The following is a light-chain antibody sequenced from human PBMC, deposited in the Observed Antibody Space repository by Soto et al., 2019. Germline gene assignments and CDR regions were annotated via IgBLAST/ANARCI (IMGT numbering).Light chain of an antibody. CDR2: DAS. CDR1: QNIRSSY. CDR3: QQRSNWLT. V-gene: IGKV3D-20*02. J-gene: IGKJ4*01. Sequence: EILLTQSPGTLSLSPGERATLSCRASQNIRSSYFAWFQQKPGQAPRLLIYDASTRATGIPARFSGSGSGTDFTLTISSLEPEDFAVYYCQQRSNWLTFGGGTKVDIK.